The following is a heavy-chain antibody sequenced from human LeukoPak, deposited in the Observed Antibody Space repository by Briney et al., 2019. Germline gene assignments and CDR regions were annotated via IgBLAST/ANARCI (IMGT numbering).Heavy chain of an antibody. CDR3: ARDSDVAGAPLTIFGVVQHYYYYYMDV. CDR2: ISAYNGNT. J-gene: IGHJ6*03. D-gene: IGHD3-3*01. V-gene: IGHV1-18*01. CDR1: GYTFSSYG. Sequence: ASVKVSCKASGYTFSSYGISWVRQAPGQGLEWMGWISAYNGNTNYAQKLQGRVTMTTDTSTSTAYMELRSLRSDDTAVYYCARDSDVAGAPLTIFGVVQHYYYYYMDVWGKGTTVTVSS.